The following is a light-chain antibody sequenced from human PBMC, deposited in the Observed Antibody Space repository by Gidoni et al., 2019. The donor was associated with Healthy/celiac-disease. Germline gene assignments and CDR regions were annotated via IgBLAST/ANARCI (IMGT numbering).Light chain of an antibody. CDR3: CSYAGSIVV. CDR2: AVT. CDR1: SSDVGSYNL. V-gene: IGLV2-23*02. Sequence: QSALTQPASVSGSPGQSITISCTGTSSDVGSYNLVSWYQQYPGNAPELMIYAVTKRPSGVSNRFSGSKSGNTASLTISGLQAEDEADYYCCSYAGSIVVFGGGTKLTVL. J-gene: IGLJ2*01.